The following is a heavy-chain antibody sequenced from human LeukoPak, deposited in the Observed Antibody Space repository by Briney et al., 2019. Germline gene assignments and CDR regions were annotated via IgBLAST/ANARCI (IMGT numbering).Heavy chain of an antibody. CDR1: GGTFSSYA. V-gene: IGHV1-69*05. D-gene: IGHD6-13*01. CDR2: IIPIFGTA. Sequence: ASVKVSCKASGGTFSSYAISWVRQAPGQGLEWMGGIIPIFGTANYAQKFQGRVTITRNTSISTAYMELSSLRSEDTAVYYCARENSIAAAGTRYYYMDVWGKGTTVTVSS. J-gene: IGHJ6*03. CDR3: ARENSIAAAGTRYYYMDV.